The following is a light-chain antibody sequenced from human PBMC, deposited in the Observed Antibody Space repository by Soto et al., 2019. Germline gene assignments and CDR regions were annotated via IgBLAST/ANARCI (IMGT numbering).Light chain of an antibody. CDR1: SPDVGEYNY. CDR2: EVN. CDR3: SSFVGAPVI. V-gene: IGLV2-8*01. J-gene: IGLJ2*01. Sequence: QSALTQPPSASGSPGQSVTIPCAGTSPDVGEYNYVSWYQQHPGKVPKLIIFEVNKRPSGVPDRFSGSKSGDTASLTVSGLQAEDEADYYCSSFVGAPVIFGGGTKLTVL.